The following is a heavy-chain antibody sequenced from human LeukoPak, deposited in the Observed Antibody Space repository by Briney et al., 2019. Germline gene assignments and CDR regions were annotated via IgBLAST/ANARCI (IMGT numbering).Heavy chain of an antibody. CDR1: GYTFTSYY. Sequence: ASVKVSCKASGYTFTSYYMHWVRQAPGQGLEWMGIINPSGGSTSYAQKFQGRVTMTRDTSTSTVYMELSSLRSEDTAVYYCARDIHKTAVAGTALFYYWGQGTLVTVSS. J-gene: IGHJ4*02. V-gene: IGHV1-46*01. CDR3: ARDIHKTAVAGTALFYY. D-gene: IGHD6-19*01. CDR2: INPSGGST.